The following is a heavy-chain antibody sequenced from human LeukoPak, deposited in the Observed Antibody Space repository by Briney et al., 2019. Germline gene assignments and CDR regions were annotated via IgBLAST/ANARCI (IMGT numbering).Heavy chain of an antibody. D-gene: IGHD3-10*01. Sequence: NPGGSLRFSCAASGFTFSSYSMNWVRQAPGKGLEWVSSISSSSSYIYYADSVKGRFTISRDNAKNSLYLQMNSLRAEDTAVYYCARVSSRVFGYWGQGTLVTVSS. CDR3: ARVSSRVFGY. CDR1: GFTFSSYS. V-gene: IGHV3-21*01. J-gene: IGHJ4*02. CDR2: ISSSSSYI.